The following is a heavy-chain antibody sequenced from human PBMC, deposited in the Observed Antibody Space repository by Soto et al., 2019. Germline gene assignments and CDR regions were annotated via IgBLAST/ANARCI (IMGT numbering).Heavy chain of an antibody. CDR2: IYYSGST. D-gene: IGHD3-10*01. CDR1: GGSISSSSYY. J-gene: IGHJ4*02. Sequence: PSETLSLTCTVSGGSISSSSYYWGWIRQPPGKGLEWIGSIYYSGSTYYNPSLKSRVTISVDTSKNQFSLKLSSVTAADTAVYYCARHDEYYGSTAWFDYWGQGTLVTVSS. V-gene: IGHV4-39*01. CDR3: ARHDEYYGSTAWFDY.